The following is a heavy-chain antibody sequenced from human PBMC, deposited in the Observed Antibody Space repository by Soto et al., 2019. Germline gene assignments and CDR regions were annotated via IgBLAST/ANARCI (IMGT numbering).Heavy chain of an antibody. V-gene: IGHV3-13*01. CDR1: GFTFSSYD. CDR3: ARGISSGWHPVYFDY. D-gene: IGHD6-19*01. Sequence: EVQLVESGGGLVKPGGSLRLSCAASGFTFSSYDMHWVRQATGKGLEWVSAIGTAGDTYYPGSVKGRFTISRENAKNSLYLQMNSLRAGDTAVYYCARGISSGWHPVYFDYWGQGTLVTVSS. CDR2: IGTAGDT. J-gene: IGHJ4*02.